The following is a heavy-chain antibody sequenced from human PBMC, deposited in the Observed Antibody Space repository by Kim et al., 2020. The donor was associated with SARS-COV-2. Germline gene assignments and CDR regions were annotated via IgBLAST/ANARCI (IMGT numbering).Heavy chain of an antibody. J-gene: IGHJ4*02. V-gene: IGHV3-7*03. CDR3: ARNVYSVGYYLPSNMDY. CDR2: IKQDGSEK. Sequence: GGSLRLSCAASGFTFSSHWMSWVRQAPGKGLEWVANIKQDGSEKYYVDSVKGRFTISRDNAKNSLALQMNGLRVEDTAVYYSARNVYSVGYYLPSNMDYWGQGTLVTVSS. D-gene: IGHD3-22*01. CDR1: GFTFSSHW.